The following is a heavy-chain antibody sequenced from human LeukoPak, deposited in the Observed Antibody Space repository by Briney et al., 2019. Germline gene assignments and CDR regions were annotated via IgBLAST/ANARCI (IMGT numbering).Heavy chain of an antibody. V-gene: IGHV4-59*01. J-gene: IGHJ6*03. CDR3: AGTSRDGYYYYYYYMDV. CDR2: IYYSGST. D-gene: IGHD5-24*01. Sequence: SETLSLTCTVSGGSISSYYWSWIRQPPGKGLEWIGYIYYSGSTNYNPSLKSRVTISVDTSKNQFSLKLSSVTAADTAVYYCAGTSRDGYYYYYYYMDVWGKGTTVTVSS. CDR1: GGSISSYY.